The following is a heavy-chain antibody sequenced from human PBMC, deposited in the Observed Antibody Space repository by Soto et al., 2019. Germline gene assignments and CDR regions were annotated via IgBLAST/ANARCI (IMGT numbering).Heavy chain of an antibody. J-gene: IGHJ6*02. CDR3: ARDSGWYRYYYYGMDV. CDR1: GGSFSGYY. Sequence: LXLTFAFYGGSFSGYYWSWIRQPPGKGLEWIGEINHSGSTNYNPSLKSRVTISVDTSKNQFSLKLSSVTAADTAVYYCARDSGWYRYYYYGMDVWGQGTTVTV. CDR2: INHSGST. D-gene: IGHD6-19*01. V-gene: IGHV4-34*01.